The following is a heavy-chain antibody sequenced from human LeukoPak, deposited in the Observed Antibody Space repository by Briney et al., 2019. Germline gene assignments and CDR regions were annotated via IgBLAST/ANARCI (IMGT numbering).Heavy chain of an antibody. CDR3: AREAEMATLAHDAFDI. D-gene: IGHD5-24*01. Sequence: GGSLRLSCAASGFTFSSYSMNWVRQAPGKGLEWVSSIGSSSSYIYYADSVKGRFTISRDNAKNSLYLQMNSLRAEDTAVYYCAREAEMATLAHDAFDIWGQGTMVTVSS. V-gene: IGHV3-21*01. CDR2: IGSSSSYI. J-gene: IGHJ3*02. CDR1: GFTFSSYS.